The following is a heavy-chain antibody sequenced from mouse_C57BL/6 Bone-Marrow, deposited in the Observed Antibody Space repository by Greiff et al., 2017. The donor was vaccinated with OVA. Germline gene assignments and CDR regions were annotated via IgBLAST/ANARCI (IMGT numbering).Heavy chain of an antibody. CDR1: GFNIKDDY. V-gene: IGHV14-4*01. Sequence: VQLQQSGAELVRPGASVKLSCTASGFNIKDDYMHWVKQRPEQGLEWIGWIDPENGDTEYASKFPGQGTITADTSSNTAYLQRSSLTSEDTAVYYCTSYGNFDNGGQGTTLTVSS. CDR3: TSYGNFDN. D-gene: IGHD2-1*01. J-gene: IGHJ2*01. CDR2: IDPENGDT.